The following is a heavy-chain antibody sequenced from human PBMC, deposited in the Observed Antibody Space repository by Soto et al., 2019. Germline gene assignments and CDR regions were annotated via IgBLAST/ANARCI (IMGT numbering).Heavy chain of an antibody. CDR1: GYSFALYW. CDR2: IYPSDSDV. Sequence: EVQLVLSGAEVKKPGESLKISCKGSGYSFALYWIGWVRQMPGKDLEWMGIIYPSDSDVRYSPSFQGQVTMSADKSISTVYLQWNSLKASDTAMYYCARIIADWYFDLWGRGTLVTVSS. D-gene: IGHD3-16*02. V-gene: IGHV5-51*01. J-gene: IGHJ2*01. CDR3: ARIIADWYFDL.